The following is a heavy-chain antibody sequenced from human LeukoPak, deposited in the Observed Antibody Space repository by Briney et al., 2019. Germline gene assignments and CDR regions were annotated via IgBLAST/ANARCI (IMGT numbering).Heavy chain of an antibody. V-gene: IGHV3-48*03. CDR1: GFTFSSYE. Sequence: GGSLRLSCAASGFTFSSYEMNWVRQAPGKGLEWVSYISSSGSTIYYADSVKGRFTISRDNAKNSLYLQMNSLRAEDTAVYYCAREYYGSGGNFDYWGQGTLVTVSS. CDR3: AREYYGSGGNFDY. CDR2: ISSSGSTI. D-gene: IGHD3-10*01. J-gene: IGHJ4*02.